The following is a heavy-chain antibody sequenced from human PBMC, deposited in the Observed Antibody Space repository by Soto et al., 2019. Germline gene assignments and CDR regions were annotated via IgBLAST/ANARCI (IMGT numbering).Heavy chain of an antibody. D-gene: IGHD3-10*01. V-gene: IGHV4-61*01. CDR2: VYYSGST. Sequence: SETLSLTCTVSGGSVSCGSYYWSWIRQPPGKGLEWIGYVYYSGSTNYNPSLKSRVTISVDTSKNQFSLKLSSVTAADTAVYYCARYYGSALDAGWFDPWGQGTMVTVSS. CDR1: GGSVSCGSYY. CDR3: ARYYGSALDAGWFDP. J-gene: IGHJ5*02.